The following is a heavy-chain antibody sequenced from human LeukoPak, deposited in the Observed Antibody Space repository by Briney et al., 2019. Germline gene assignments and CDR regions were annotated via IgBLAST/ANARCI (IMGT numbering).Heavy chain of an antibody. CDR2: ISSSGSSI. CDR3: AKGAQQWLPQTYFDY. CDR1: GGSFSGYY. Sequence: PSETLSLTCAVYGGSFSGYYWSWIRQAPGKGLEWVSSISSSGSSIYYAPSLKGRFTISRDNAKNSLSLLMNSLRAEDTAVYYCAKGAQQWLPQTYFDYWGHGALVTVSS. D-gene: IGHD6-19*01. V-gene: IGHV3-11*01. J-gene: IGHJ4*01.